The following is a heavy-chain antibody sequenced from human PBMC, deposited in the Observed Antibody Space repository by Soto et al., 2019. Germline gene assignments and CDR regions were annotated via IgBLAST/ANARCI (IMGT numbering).Heavy chain of an antibody. CDR2: ISYDGANK. CDR1: GFSFSSYG. V-gene: IGHV3-30*18. D-gene: IGHD1-26*01. CDR3: AKDFAPVPRELHLDY. Sequence: QVQLVESGGGVVQPGRSLRLSCATSGFSFSSYGMHWVRQAPGKGLEWVAVISYDGANKYYADSVKGRFTISRDNSKNTLYLQINSLRVEDTACYYCAKDFAPVPRELHLDYWGQGTLDTVSS. J-gene: IGHJ4*02.